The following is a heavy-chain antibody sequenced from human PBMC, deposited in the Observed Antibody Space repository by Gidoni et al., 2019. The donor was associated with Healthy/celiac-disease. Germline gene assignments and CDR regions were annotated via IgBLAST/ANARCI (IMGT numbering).Heavy chain of an antibody. J-gene: IGHJ6*03. CDR3: ARHMVCSGGSCSPADYYYYMDV. CDR1: GYSFTSYW. V-gene: IGHV5-10-1*03. D-gene: IGHD2-15*01. CDR2: IDPSDSYT. Sequence: EVQLVQSGAEVKKPGESLRISCQGSGYSFTSYWISWVRQMPGKGLEWMGRIDPSDSYTNYSPSFQGHVTISADKSISTAYLQWSSLKASDTAMYYCARHMVCSGGSCSPADYYYYMDVWGKGTTVTVSS.